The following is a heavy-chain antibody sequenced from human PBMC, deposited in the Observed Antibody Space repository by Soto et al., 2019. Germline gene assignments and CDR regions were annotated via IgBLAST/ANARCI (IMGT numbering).Heavy chain of an antibody. CDR2: IIPILGIA. J-gene: IGHJ4*02. Sequence: QVQLVQSGAEVKKPGSSVKVSCKASGGTFSSYTISWVRQAPGQGLEWMGRIIPILGIANYAQKFQGRVTITTDKSTSTADMELSSLRSEDTAVYYCASPAMVRGVPVHPFDYWGQGTLVTVSS. D-gene: IGHD3-10*01. V-gene: IGHV1-69*02. CDR1: GGTFSSYT. CDR3: ASPAMVRGVPVHPFDY.